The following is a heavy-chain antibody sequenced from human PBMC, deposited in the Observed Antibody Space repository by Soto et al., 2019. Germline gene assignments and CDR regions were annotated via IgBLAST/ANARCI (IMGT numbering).Heavy chain of an antibody. Sequence: EVQLLESGGGLVQPGRSLRLSCAASGFTFSSYAMNWVRQAPGKGLEWVSAMSGTGGSTYYADSVKGRFTISRDNSKNPLYLQMNSLRVEDTAVFCCAKAGFSSGWSPSYFDYWGQGTLVTVSS. CDR1: GFTFSSYA. D-gene: IGHD6-19*01. V-gene: IGHV3-23*01. CDR2: MSGTGGST. CDR3: AKAGFSSGWSPSYFDY. J-gene: IGHJ4*02.